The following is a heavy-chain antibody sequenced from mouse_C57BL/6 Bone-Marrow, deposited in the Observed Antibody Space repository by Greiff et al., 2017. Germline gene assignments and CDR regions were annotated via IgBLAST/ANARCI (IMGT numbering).Heavy chain of an antibody. V-gene: IGHV1-69*01. CDR2: IDPSDSST. Sequence: QVQLQQPGAELVMPGASVKLSCKASGYTFTSYWMHWVKQRPGQGLEWIGEIDPSDSSTNYNQKFKGKSTLTVDKFSNTADMQLSSLTSEDAAVYDCAREGYYSWFAYWGQGTLVTVSA. D-gene: IGHD3-1*01. J-gene: IGHJ3*01. CDR3: AREGYYSWFAY. CDR1: GYTFTSYW.